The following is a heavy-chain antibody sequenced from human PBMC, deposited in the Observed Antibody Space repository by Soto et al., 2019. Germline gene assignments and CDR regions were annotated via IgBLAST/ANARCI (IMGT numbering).Heavy chain of an antibody. Sequence: SETLSLTCTVSGGSISSGDYYWSWIRQPPGKGLEWIGYIYYSGSTYYNPSLKSRVTISVDTSKNQFSLKLSSVTAADTAVYYCARVRDDSSGYSPLDYWGQGTLVTVSS. J-gene: IGHJ4*02. CDR2: IYYSGST. CDR1: GGSISSGDYY. CDR3: ARVRDDSSGYSPLDY. D-gene: IGHD3-22*01. V-gene: IGHV4-30-4*01.